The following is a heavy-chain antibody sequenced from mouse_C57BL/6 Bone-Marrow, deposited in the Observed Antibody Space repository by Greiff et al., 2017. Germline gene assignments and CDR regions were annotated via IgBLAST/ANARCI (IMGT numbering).Heavy chain of an antibody. CDR1: GYTFTDYY. CDR3: ARSGYPWFAY. Sequence: VQLQQSGPVLVKPGASVKMSCKASGYTFTDYYMNWVKQSHGKSLEWIGVINPYNGGTSYNQKFKGKATLTVDKSSSTAYMELNSLTSEDSAVYYCARSGYPWFAYWGQGTLVTVSA. V-gene: IGHV1-19*01. D-gene: IGHD3-1*01. CDR2: INPYNGGT. J-gene: IGHJ3*01.